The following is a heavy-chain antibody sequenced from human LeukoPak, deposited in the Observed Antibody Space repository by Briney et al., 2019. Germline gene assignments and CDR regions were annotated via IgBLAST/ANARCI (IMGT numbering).Heavy chain of an antibody. D-gene: IGHD2-2*02. CDR2: IHYSGST. J-gene: IGHJ4*02. CDR1: NGSISSHF. CDR3: ARLRPLLDQLLYFAFDS. V-gene: IGHV4-59*11. Sequence: KTSETLSLTCSVSNGSISSHFWTWVRQPPGKGLEWIGHIHYSGSTNYNPSLKSRVTMSLVTSKNQFSLKLTSVTAADTAIFYCARLRPLLDQLLYFAFDSWGQGTLVTVSS.